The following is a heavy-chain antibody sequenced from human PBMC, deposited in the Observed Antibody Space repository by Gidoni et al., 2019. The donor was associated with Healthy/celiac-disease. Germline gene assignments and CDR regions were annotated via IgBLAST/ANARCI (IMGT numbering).Heavy chain of an antibody. Sequence: IGEINHSGSTNYNPSLKSRVTISVDTSKNQFSLKLSSVTAADTAVYYCARGRRGYSFHFWFDPWGQGTLVTVSS. D-gene: IGHD5-18*01. CDR2: INHSGST. V-gene: IGHV4-34*01. CDR3: ARGRRGYSFHFWFDP. J-gene: IGHJ5*02.